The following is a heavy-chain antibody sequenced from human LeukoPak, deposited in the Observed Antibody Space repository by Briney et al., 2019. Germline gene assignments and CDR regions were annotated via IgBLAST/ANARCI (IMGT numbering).Heavy chain of an antibody. V-gene: IGHV3-9*01. D-gene: IGHD6-19*01. Sequence: PGGSLRLSCAASGFTFADYAMHWVRQAPGKGLEWVSGISWNSGSIGYADSVKGRFTISRDSAKNSLYLQMNSLRAEDTALYYCARVEGGWYGYSLVDYWGQGTLVTVSS. CDR2: ISWNSGSI. CDR1: GFTFADYA. J-gene: IGHJ4*02. CDR3: ARVEGGWYGYSLVDY.